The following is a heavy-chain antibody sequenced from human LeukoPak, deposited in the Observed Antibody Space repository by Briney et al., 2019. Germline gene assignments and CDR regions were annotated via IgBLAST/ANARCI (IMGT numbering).Heavy chain of an antibody. D-gene: IGHD2-15*01. CDR1: GGSFSGYY. Sequence: SETLSLTCAVYGGSFSGYYWSWIRQPPGKGLEWIGEINHSGSTNYNPSLKSRVTISVDTSKNQFSLKLSSVTAADTAVYYCARGLYPSLGYCSGGSCYGFAYWGQGTLVTVSS. J-gene: IGHJ4*02. V-gene: IGHV4-34*01. CDR3: ARGLYPSLGYCSGGSCYGFAY. CDR2: INHSGST.